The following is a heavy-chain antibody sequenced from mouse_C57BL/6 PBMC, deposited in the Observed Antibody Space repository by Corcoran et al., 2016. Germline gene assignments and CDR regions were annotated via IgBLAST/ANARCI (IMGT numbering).Heavy chain of an antibody. D-gene: IGHD2-1*01. CDR1: GYTFTDYY. Sequence: EVQLQQSGPELVKPGASVKISCKASGYTFTDYYMNWVKQSHGKSLEWIGDINPNNGGTSYNQKFKGKATLTVDKSSSTAYMELRSLTSVDSAVYYCARSRGNYLWGQGTSVTVAS. CDR3: ARSRGNYL. J-gene: IGHJ4*01. CDR2: INPNNGGT. V-gene: IGHV1-26*01.